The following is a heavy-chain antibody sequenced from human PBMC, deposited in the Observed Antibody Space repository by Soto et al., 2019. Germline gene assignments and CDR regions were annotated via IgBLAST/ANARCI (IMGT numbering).Heavy chain of an antibody. Sequence: EVQLVESGGGLVQPGGSLRLSCAASGFSFSSYWMHWVRQAPGKGLVWVSRIKNDGSSTNYADSVKGRFTISRDNAKNTRYRQMNSLRAEDMAVYYCARDGVDGVIDLDYWGQGTLVIVSS. D-gene: IGHD3-16*02. CDR1: GFSFSSYW. CDR2: IKNDGSST. CDR3: ARDGVDGVIDLDY. V-gene: IGHV3-74*01. J-gene: IGHJ4*02.